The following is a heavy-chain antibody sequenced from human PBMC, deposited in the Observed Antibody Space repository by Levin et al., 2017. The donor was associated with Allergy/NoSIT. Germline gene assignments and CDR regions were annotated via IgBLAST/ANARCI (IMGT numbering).Heavy chain of an antibody. V-gene: IGHV3-21*01. J-gene: IGHJ4*02. Sequence: LSLTCAASRFTFSSSTMNWVRQAPGKGLEWVSSISRSSTYIYYADSVKGRFTISRDNAKNSLYLRMNSLRAEDTAVYYCARDLMWCSGGSCYSTRDLGDSWGQGTLVTVSS. CDR1: RFTFSSST. D-gene: IGHD2-15*01. CDR3: ARDLMWCSGGSCYSTRDLGDS. CDR2: ISRSSTYI.